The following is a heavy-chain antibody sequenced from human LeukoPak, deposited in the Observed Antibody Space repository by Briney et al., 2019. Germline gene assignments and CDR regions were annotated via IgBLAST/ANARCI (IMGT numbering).Heavy chain of an antibody. CDR3: TGDCRIGWCLNY. CDR1: GFTVSSNY. V-gene: IGHV3-53*01. CDR2: IYSSGST. Sequence: GGSLRLSCAASGFTVSSNYMTWVRQAPGKGLEWVSVIYSSGSTYYADSVKGRFTISRDNSKNTLYLQMDSLRAEDTAVYYCTGDCRIGWCLNYWGQGTLVTVSS. J-gene: IGHJ4*02. D-gene: IGHD6-19*01.